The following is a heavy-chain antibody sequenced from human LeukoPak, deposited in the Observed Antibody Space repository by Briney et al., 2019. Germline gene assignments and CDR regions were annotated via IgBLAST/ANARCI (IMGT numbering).Heavy chain of an antibody. D-gene: IGHD1-26*01. V-gene: IGHV3-20*04. CDR2: INWNGGST. Sequence: GGSLRLSCAASGFTFDDYGMSWVRQAPGKGLEWVSDINWNGGSTGYADSVKGRFTISRDNAKNSLYLQMNSLRAEDTALYYCASGSGWELHDYFDYWGQGTLVTVSS. J-gene: IGHJ4*02. CDR3: ASGSGWELHDYFDY. CDR1: GFTFDDYG.